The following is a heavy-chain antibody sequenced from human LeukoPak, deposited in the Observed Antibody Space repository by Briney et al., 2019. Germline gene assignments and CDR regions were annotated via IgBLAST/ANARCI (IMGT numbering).Heavy chain of an antibody. CDR2: ISSSSSTI. J-gene: IGHJ4*02. D-gene: IGHD6-19*01. Sequence: GGSLRLSCAASGFTFSSYSMNRVRQAQGKGLEWVSYISSSSSTIYYADSVKGRFTISRDNAKNSLYLQMNSLRAEDTAVYYCASEIAVAGEGFDYWGQGTLVTVSS. CDR1: GFTFSSYS. CDR3: ASEIAVAGEGFDY. V-gene: IGHV3-48*01.